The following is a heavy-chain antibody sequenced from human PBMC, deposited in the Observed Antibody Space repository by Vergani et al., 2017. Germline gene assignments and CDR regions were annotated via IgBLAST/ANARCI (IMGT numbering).Heavy chain of an antibody. V-gene: IGHV5-51*01. J-gene: IGHJ6*03. CDR2: IYPGDSDT. CDR1: GYSFTSYW. Sequence: EVQLVQSGAEVKKPGESLKISCKGSGYSFTSYWIGWVRQMPGKGLEWMGIIYPGDSDTRYSPSFQGQVTISADKSISTAYLQWSSLKASDTAMYYCERHVSGSYPYYYYYYMDVWGKGTTVTVSS. CDR3: ERHVSGSYPYYYYYYMDV. D-gene: IGHD1-26*01.